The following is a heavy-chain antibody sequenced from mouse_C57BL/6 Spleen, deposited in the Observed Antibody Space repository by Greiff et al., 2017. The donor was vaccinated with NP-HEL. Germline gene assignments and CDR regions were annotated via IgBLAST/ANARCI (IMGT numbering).Heavy chain of an antibody. CDR2: IDPSDSET. D-gene: IGHD1-1*01. V-gene: IGHV1-52*01. CDR3: ARPYYYGSSSLYFDY. Sequence: VQLQQPGAELVRPRSSVKLSCKASGYTFTSYWMHWVKQRPIQGLEWIGNIDPSDSETHYNQKFKDKATLTVDKSSSTAYMQLSSLTSEDSAVYYCARPYYYGSSSLYFDYWGQGTTLTVSS. CDR1: GYTFTSYW. J-gene: IGHJ2*01.